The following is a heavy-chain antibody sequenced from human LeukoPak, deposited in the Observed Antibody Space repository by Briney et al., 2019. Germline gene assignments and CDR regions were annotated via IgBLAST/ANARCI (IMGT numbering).Heavy chain of an antibody. J-gene: IGHJ5*02. CDR1: GGSISSSSYY. CDR3: ARGLDWFDP. V-gene: IGHV4-39*07. CDR2: IYYSGST. Sequence: SETLSLTCTVSGGSISSSSYYWGWIRQPPGKGLEWIGSIYYSGSTYYNPSLKSRVTISVDTSKNQFSLKLSSVTAADTAVYYCARGLDWFDPWGQGTLVTVSS.